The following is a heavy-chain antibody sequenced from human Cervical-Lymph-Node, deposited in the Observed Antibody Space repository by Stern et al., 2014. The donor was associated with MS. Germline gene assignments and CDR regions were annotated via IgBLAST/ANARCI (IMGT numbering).Heavy chain of an antibody. Sequence: QVQLMQSGAEVKKPGASVKVSCKAFGYTFTSNKMHWVRQAPGQGLEWMGIINPGGGSTRYAQTLQGRVTMTKDTSTSTVYMELTSLRSEDTAVYSCARDNGGWSVDSWGQGTLVIVSS. CDR1: GYTFTSNK. J-gene: IGHJ4*02. CDR2: INPGGGST. CDR3: ARDNGGWSVDS. V-gene: IGHV1-46*01. D-gene: IGHD6-19*01.